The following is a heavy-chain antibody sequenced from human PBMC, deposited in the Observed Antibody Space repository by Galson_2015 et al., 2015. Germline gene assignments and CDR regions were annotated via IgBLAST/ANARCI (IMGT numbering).Heavy chain of an antibody. CDR2: IRSEAIRYAP. Sequence: SLNPSCAASGLSFSVFAMHWVRQASGKGLEWVGRIRSEAIRYAPAYAASVIVRFTISRDDSKNSAYLQMNSLKAEDTAVYYCSRSKANSYVFRYYHGMDVWGQGTTVTVSS. CDR1: GLSFSVFA. CDR3: SRSKANSYVFRYYHGMDV. D-gene: IGHD5-18*01. V-gene: IGHV3-73*01. J-gene: IGHJ6*02.